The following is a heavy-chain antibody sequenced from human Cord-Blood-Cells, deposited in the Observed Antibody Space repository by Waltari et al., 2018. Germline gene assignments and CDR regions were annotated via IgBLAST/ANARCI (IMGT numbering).Heavy chain of an antibody. V-gene: IGHV1-2*02. CDR3: ARDGPRITMDRGVIDY. CDR1: GYTFTGYY. D-gene: IGHD3-10*01. J-gene: IGHJ4*02. Sequence: QVQLVQSGAEVKKPGASVKVSCKASGYTFTGYYMQWVRQAPGQGLEWMGWINPNSGGTNYAQKFQGRVTMTRDTSISTAYMELRRLRSDDTAVYYCARDGPRITMDRGVIDYWGQGTLVTVSS. CDR2: INPNSGGT.